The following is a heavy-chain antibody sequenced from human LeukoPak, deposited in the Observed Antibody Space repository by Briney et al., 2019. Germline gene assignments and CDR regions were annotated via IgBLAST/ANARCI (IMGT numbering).Heavy chain of an antibody. CDR2: INYSGTNT. D-gene: IGHD5-12*01. Sequence: GGSLRLSCAASGLTFSSYEMNWVRQDPGKGLEWVSFINYSGTNTQYADSVKGRFTISRDNAKNSLYLQMNSLRAEDTAVYYCARVKWLDDYWGQGTLVTVSS. CDR1: GLTFSSYE. J-gene: IGHJ4*02. V-gene: IGHV3-48*03. CDR3: ARVKWLDDY.